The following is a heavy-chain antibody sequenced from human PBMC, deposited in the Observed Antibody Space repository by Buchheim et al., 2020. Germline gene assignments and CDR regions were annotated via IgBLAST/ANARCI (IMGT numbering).Heavy chain of an antibody. J-gene: IGHJ5*02. CDR1: GGSISSGGYH. V-gene: IGHV4-31*03. CDR2: MSYSGST. CDR3: ARGGRNNWFDP. Sequence: QVQLRESGPGLVKPSQTLSLTCTVSGGSISSGGYHWSWIRQHPGKGLEWIGYMSYSGSTYYNPSLKSRLTISVDTYKNQVSLKLTSVTAADTAVYYCARGGRNNWFDPWGQGTL.